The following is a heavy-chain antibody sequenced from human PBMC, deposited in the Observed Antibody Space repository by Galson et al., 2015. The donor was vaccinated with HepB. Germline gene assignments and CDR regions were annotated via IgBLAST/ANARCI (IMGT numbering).Heavy chain of an antibody. CDR3: ARDYYDKLGGKGYYGMDV. D-gene: IGHD1-26*01. Sequence: SVKVSCKASGYTFTGYYMHWVRQAPGQGLEWMGWINPNSGGTNYAQKFQGRVTMTRDTSISTAYMELSRLRSDDTAVYYCARDYYDKLGGKGYYGMDVWGQGTTVIVSS. CDR2: INPNSGGT. V-gene: IGHV1-2*02. CDR1: GYTFTGYY. J-gene: IGHJ6*02.